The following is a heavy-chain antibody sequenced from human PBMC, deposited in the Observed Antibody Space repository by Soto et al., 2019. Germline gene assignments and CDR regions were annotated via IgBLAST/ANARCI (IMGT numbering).Heavy chain of an antibody. CDR2: IYYSGST. J-gene: IGHJ6*02. Sequence: SEPLSLTSTVSGGSISSSSYYWGWIRQPPGKGLEWIGSIYYSGSTYYNPSLKSRVTISVDTSKNQFSLKLSSVTAADTAVYYCARMWWRAHGMDVWRQGTTVTVSS. D-gene: IGHD2-21*01. V-gene: IGHV4-39*07. CDR1: GGSISSSSYY. CDR3: ARMWWRAHGMDV.